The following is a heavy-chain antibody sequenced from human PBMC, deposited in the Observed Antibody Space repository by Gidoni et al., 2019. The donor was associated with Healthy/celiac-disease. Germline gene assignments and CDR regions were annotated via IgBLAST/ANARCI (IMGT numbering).Heavy chain of an antibody. V-gene: IGHV4-39*01. CDR2: IYYSGST. CDR1: GGSIRSSSYY. J-gene: IGHJ5*02. D-gene: IGHD2-2*01. CDR3: ARLETLQYQRSGWFDP. Sequence: QLQLQESGPGLVKPAETLSLTCTVSGGSIRSSSYYWGWIRQPPGKGLEWIGSIYYSGSTYYNPSLKSRVTISVDTSKNQFSLKLSSVTAADTAVYYCARLETLQYQRSGWFDPWGQGTLVTVSS.